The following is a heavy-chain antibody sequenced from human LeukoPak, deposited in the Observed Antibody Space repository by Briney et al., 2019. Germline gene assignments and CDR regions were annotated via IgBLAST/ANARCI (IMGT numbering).Heavy chain of an antibody. V-gene: IGHV1-18*01. CDR1: GYTFTSYG. CDR3: ARDEGYYYDSSGYLIDP. J-gene: IGHJ5*02. CDR2: ISAYNGNT. Sequence: EASVKVSCTASGYTFTSYGISWVRQAPGQGLEWMGCISAYNGNTNYAQKLQGRVTMTTDTSTSTAYMELRSLRSDDTAVYYCARDEGYYYDSSGYLIDPWGQGTLVTVSS. D-gene: IGHD3-22*01.